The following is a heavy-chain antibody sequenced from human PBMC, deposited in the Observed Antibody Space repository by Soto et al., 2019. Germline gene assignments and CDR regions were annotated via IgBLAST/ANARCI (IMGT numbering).Heavy chain of an antibody. Sequence: GALVKVSCKVSGYTLTELSMHWVRQAPGKGLEWMGGFDPEDGETIYAQKFQGRVTMTEDTSTDTAYMELSSLRSEDTAVYYCATDLVATVVTPLRYGMDVWGQGTTVTVSS. CDR3: ATDLVATVVTPLRYGMDV. CDR1: GYTLTELS. D-gene: IGHD5-12*01. J-gene: IGHJ6*02. CDR2: FDPEDGET. V-gene: IGHV1-24*01.